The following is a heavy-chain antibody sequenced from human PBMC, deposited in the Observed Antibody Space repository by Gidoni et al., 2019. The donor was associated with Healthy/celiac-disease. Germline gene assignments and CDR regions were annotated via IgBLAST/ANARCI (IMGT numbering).Heavy chain of an antibody. Sequence: YISSSSSTIYYADSVKDRFTISRDNAKNSLYLQMNSLRDEDKAVYYCARPNRYSSNWYYPFDYWGQGTLVTVSS. D-gene: IGHD6-13*01. CDR2: ISSSSSTI. V-gene: IGHV3-48*02. CDR3: ARPNRYSSNWYYPFDY. J-gene: IGHJ4*02.